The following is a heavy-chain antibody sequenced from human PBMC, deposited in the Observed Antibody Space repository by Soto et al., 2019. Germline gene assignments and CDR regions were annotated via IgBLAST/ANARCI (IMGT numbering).Heavy chain of an antibody. V-gene: IGHV3-73*02. CDR3: AGLMDTFSDRFDY. J-gene: IGHJ4*02. CDR1: GFTLSGSF. D-gene: IGHD5-18*01. CDR2: IASRTHNYAT. Sequence: EVQLVESGGGLVQPGGSMKLTCAASGFTLSGSFIHWVSQASGKGLEWVGRIASRTHNYATAYGTSVQGRFTVSRDDSLNSAYLQMNGLKTEDSAVYFCAGLMDTFSDRFDYWGRGILVTVSS.